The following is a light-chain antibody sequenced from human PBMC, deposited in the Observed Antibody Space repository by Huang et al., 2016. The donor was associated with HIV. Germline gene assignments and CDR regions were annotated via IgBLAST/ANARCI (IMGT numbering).Light chain of an antibody. CDR1: QSIISTY. J-gene: IGKJ1*01. Sequence: EIVLTQSPGTLSLSPGERATLSCRASQSIISTYLAWYQQKPGQAPRLLIYDASTRATGSPDRFTGSGSGTDFTLTISRLDPEDFAVYYCQHYGTSLWTFGQGTKVEIK. CDR2: DAS. CDR3: QHYGTSLWT. V-gene: IGKV3-20*01.